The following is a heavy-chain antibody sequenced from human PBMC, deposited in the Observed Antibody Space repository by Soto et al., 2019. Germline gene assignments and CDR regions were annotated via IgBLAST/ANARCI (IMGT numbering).Heavy chain of an antibody. Sequence: QVQLVESGGGVVQPGRSLRLSCAASGFTFSSYGMHWVRQAPGKGLEWVAVMSYDGSKKYQADSVKGRFTISRDNSKNTLYFQMNSLRAEDTAVYYCAKTLYSHDYYYGMDVWGQGTTVTVSS. CDR3: AKTLYSHDYYYGMDV. D-gene: IGHD2-8*01. V-gene: IGHV3-30*18. CDR2: MSYDGSKK. J-gene: IGHJ6*02. CDR1: GFTFSSYG.